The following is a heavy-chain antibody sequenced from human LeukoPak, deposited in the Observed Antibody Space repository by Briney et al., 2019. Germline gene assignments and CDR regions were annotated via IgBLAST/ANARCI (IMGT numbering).Heavy chain of an antibody. CDR1: GDSFSSVTAY. Sequence: SETLSLTCTVSGDSFSSVTAYWAWIRQPPGKGLEWIARGDYSGGTYYNPSHESRVAISADMSKNQFSLKLTSVTGADTAVYYCAGERGEEYSSGWYKRNYFDNWGQGIRVTVSS. D-gene: IGHD6-19*01. CDR2: GDYSGGT. CDR3: AGERGEEYSSGWYKRNYFDN. J-gene: IGHJ4*02. V-gene: IGHV4-39*07.